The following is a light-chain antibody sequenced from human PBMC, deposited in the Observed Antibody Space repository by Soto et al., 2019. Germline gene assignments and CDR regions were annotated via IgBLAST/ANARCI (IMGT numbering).Light chain of an antibody. J-gene: IGKJ5*01. CDR1: QSVSSN. V-gene: IGKV3-15*01. CDR3: QQYNNWPIT. CDR2: VAS. Sequence: EIVMTQSPATLSVSPGERVTLSCRASQSVSSNLAWYRQKPGQAPRLLIYVASTRATGIPARFSGGGSGTECTLTITSLQSEDFAVYYCQQYNNWPITFGQGTRLEIK.